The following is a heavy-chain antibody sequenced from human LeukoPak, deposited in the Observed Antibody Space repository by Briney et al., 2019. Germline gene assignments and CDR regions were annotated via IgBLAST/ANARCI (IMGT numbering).Heavy chain of an antibody. D-gene: IGHD6-13*01. CDR2: IYRSGDT. CDR1: GGSISSTNW. CDR3: ARVTGYMTEDYFDY. J-gene: IGHJ4*02. V-gene: IGHV4-4*02. Sequence: SGTPSLTCTVSGGSISSTNWWSWVRQFPGKGLEWVGEIYRSGDTNYNPSLKSRVTISLDKSKNQFSLNLTSVTAADTAVYYCARVTGYMTEDYFDYWGQGTLITVSS.